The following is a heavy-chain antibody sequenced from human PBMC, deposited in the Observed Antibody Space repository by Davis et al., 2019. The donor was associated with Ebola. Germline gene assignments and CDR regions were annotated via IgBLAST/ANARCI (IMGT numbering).Heavy chain of an antibody. CDR2: IIPILGTA. V-gene: IGHV1-69*11. CDR1: GGTFSSYA. CDR3: ARDSTVTTSYAFDI. J-gene: IGHJ3*02. Sequence: SVKVSCKASGGTFSSYAISWVRQAPGQGLEWMGRIIPILGTANYAQKFQGRVTITADESTSTAYMELSSLRSEDTAVYYCARDSTVTTSYAFDIWGQGTMVTVSS. D-gene: IGHD4-17*01.